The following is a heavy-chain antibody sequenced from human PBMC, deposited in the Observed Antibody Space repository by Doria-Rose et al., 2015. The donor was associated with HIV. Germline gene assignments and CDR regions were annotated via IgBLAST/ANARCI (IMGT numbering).Heavy chain of an antibody. CDR3: ARIRSSRWYHKYNFDF. D-gene: IGHD6-13*01. V-gene: IGHV2-26*01. CDR1: GASLSSPGMG. J-gene: IGHJ4*02. CDR2: IFADDER. Sequence: QVTLKESGPVLVKPTETLTLTCTVSGASLSSPGMGVSWIRQPPGKALEWLANIFADDERSYKASLKGSLTISRGTTKCQLVSTMTDMDPVDTATYYCARIRSSRWYHKYNFDFWGQGTLVIVSA.